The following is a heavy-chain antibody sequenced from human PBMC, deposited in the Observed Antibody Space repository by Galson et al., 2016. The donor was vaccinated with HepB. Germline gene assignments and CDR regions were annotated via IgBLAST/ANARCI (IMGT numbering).Heavy chain of an antibody. D-gene: IGHD3-10*01. Sequence: SLRLSCAASGFTFSDYSMNLVRQAPGKGLEWVSYISSGGITFHYADSVKGRFTIARDNVKNTLYLQMNGLRAEDSAVYYCARDGERVRGALVDYWGQGVLVTVSS. CDR2: ISSGGITF. J-gene: IGHJ4*02. CDR3: ARDGERVRGALVDY. CDR1: GFTFSDYS. V-gene: IGHV3-11*04.